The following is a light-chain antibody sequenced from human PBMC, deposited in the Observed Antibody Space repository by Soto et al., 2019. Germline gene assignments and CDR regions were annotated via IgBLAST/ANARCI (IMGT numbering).Light chain of an antibody. CDR2: GAS. V-gene: IGKV1-6*01. Sequence: AIQMTQSPSSLSASVGDRVTITCRASQGIRNDLGWYQQKPGKAPKFLIYGASNLQSGVPSRFSGSGSGTDFTLSVNSLQPEVFASYYCLQDYNDPYTFGQGTGLEIK. CDR3: LQDYNDPYT. CDR1: QGIRND. J-gene: IGKJ2*01.